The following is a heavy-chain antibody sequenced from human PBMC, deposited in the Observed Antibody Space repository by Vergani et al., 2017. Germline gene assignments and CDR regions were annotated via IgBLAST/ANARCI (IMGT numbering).Heavy chain of an antibody. CDR2: IIPILGIA. D-gene: IGHD3-22*01. CDR3: ARAKAEYYYGSSGYTLDY. Sequence: QVQLVQSGAEVKKPGSSVKVSCKASGGTFSSYTISWVRQAPGQGLEWMGRIIPILGIANYAQKFQGRVTITADKSTSTAYMELSSLRSEDTAVYYCARAKAEYYYGSSGYTLDYWGQGTLVTVSS. CDR1: GGTFSSYT. J-gene: IGHJ4*02. V-gene: IGHV1-69*02.